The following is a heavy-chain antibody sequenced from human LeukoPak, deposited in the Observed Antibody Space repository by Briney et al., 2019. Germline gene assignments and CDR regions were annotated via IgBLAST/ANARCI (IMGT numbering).Heavy chain of an antibody. CDR1: GYTFTGYY. Sequence: GAAVKVSCKSSGYTFTGYYMHWVRQAPGQGSERMGWINPNSGGTNYAQKFQGRVTMTRDTSISTAYMELSRLRSDDTAVYYCARGYLGTVSYYYYMDVWGKGTTVTISS. CDR2: INPNSGGT. J-gene: IGHJ6*03. V-gene: IGHV1-2*02. CDR3: ARGYLGTVSYYYYMDV. D-gene: IGHD3-10*01.